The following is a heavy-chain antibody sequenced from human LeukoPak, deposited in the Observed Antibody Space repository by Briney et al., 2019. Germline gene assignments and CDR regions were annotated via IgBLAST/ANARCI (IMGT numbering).Heavy chain of an antibody. V-gene: IGHV3-48*01. Sequence: GGSLRLSCAASGFTFSSYEMDWVRQAPGKGLEWISYISSSSTTIHYADSVKGRFTISRDNAKNSLYLQLNSLRAEDTAVYYCARSLVVGATYPYHWGQGTLVTVSS. CDR3: ARSLVVGATYPYH. CDR1: GFTFSSYE. J-gene: IGHJ5*02. D-gene: IGHD1-26*01. CDR2: ISSSSTTI.